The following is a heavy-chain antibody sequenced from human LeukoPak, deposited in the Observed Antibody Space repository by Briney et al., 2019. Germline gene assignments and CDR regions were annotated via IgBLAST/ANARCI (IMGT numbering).Heavy chain of an antibody. CDR1: GGSISSYY. J-gene: IGHJ5*02. D-gene: IGHD5-24*01. CDR3: AGDPFVEMATARPP. CDR2: IYYSGST. Sequence: SETLSLTCTVSGGSISSYYWSWIRQPPGKGLEGMGYIYYSGSTNYNPSLKSRVTISVDTSKNQFSLKLSSVTAADTAVYYCAGDPFVEMATARPPWGQGTLVTVSS. V-gene: IGHV4-59*08.